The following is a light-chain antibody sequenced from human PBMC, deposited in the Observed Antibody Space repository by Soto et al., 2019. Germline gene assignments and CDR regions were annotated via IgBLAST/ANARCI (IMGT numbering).Light chain of an antibody. J-gene: IGLJ1*01. V-gene: IGLV2-8*01. CDR1: SSDVGGYNY. CDR3: SSYAGSNNQV. Sequence: QSALTQPPSASGSPGQSVTISCTGTSSDVGGYNYVSWYQQQPGKAPKLMIYEVSKRPSGVPDRFSGSKSGNTASLTVSGLQAEDEADYYCSSYAGSNNQVFGTGTKLTVL. CDR2: EVS.